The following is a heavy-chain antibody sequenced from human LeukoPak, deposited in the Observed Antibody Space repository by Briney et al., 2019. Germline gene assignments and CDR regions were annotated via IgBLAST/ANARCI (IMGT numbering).Heavy chain of an antibody. Sequence: PSETLSLTCAVYGGSFSGYYWSWIRQPPGKGLEWIGEINHSGSTNYNPSLKSRVTISVDTSKNQFSLKLSSVTAADTAVYYCARENYYDRGHYFDYWGQGTLVTVSS. D-gene: IGHD3-22*01. CDR2: INHSGST. CDR3: ARENYYDRGHYFDY. V-gene: IGHV4-34*01. CDR1: GGSFSGYY. J-gene: IGHJ4*02.